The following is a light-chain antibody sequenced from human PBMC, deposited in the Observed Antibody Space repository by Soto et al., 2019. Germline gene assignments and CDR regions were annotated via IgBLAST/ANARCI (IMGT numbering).Light chain of an antibody. V-gene: IGKV2-28*01. CDR1: QSLLHSNGYNY. CDR2: LGS. CDR3: MQARQTPIT. Sequence: DIVMTQSPLSLPVTPGEPASISCRSSQSLLHSNGYNYLDRYLQKPGQSPQLLIYLGSNRASGVPDRVSGSGSGTDFTMKISRVEAEDVGVYYCMQARQTPITFGQGTRLEIK. J-gene: IGKJ5*01.